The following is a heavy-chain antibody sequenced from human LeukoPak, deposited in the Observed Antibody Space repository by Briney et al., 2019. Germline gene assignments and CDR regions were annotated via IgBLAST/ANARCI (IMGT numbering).Heavy chain of an antibody. Sequence: GRSLRLSCAASGFTFSSYGMHWVRQAPGKGLEWVAVIWYDGSNKYYADSVKGRFTISRDNSKNTLYLQMNSLRAEDTAVYYCARESYDRSGSYYYFDYWGQGTLVTVSS. J-gene: IGHJ4*02. V-gene: IGHV3-33*01. CDR1: GFTFSSYG. CDR2: IWYDGSNK. CDR3: ARESYDRSGSYYYFDY. D-gene: IGHD3-22*01.